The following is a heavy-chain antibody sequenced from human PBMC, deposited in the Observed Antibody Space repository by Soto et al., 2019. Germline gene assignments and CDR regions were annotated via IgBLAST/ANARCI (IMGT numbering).Heavy chain of an antibody. D-gene: IGHD4-4*01. J-gene: IGHJ4*02. Sequence: GGSLRLSCAASGFTFSSYDMHWVRQATGKGLEWVSAIGTAGDTYYPGSVKGRFTISRENAKNSLYLQMNSLRAEDTAVYYCARARVEMATVSFDYWGQGTLVTVSS. CDR2: IGTAGDT. CDR3: ARARVEMATVSFDY. V-gene: IGHV3-13*01. CDR1: GFTFSSYD.